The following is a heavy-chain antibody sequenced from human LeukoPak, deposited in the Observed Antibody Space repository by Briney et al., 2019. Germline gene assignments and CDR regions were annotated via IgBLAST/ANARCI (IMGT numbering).Heavy chain of an antibody. CDR2: IYTSGST. V-gene: IGHV4-4*08. J-gene: IGHJ4*02. CDR3: AREGDGRYDSSGPGN. Sequence: PGGTLRLSCAASGFTFSSCGMSWVRQAPGKGLEWVGRIYTSGSTNYNPSLKSRVTISVDTSKNQFSLKLSSVTAADTAVYYCAREGDGRYDSSGPGNWGQGTLVTVSS. D-gene: IGHD3-22*01. CDR1: GFTFSSCG.